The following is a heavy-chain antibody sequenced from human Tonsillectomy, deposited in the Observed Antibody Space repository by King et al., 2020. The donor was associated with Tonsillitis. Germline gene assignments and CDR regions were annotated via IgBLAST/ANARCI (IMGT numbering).Heavy chain of an antibody. CDR3: ARDYGSGTYYNRPLTY. CDR2: IYYRGTT. V-gene: IGHV4-59*01. CDR1: GGSMSAYY. D-gene: IGHD3-10*01. J-gene: IGHJ4*02. Sequence: VPLQESGPGLVKPSETLSLTCTVSGGSMSAYYWSWLRQPPGKALEWIGYIYYRGTTKYNASLKSRVTISADTSKNQFSLKLTSVTAADTAVYYCARDYGSGTYYNRPLTYWGQGTLVTVSS.